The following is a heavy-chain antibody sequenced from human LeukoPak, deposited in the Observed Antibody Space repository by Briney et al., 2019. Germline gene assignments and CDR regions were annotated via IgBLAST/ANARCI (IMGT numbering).Heavy chain of an antibody. Sequence: SETLSLTCTVSGGSISSSSYYWGWIRQPPGKGLEWIGSIYYSGSTYYNPSLKSRVTISVDTSKNQFSLKLSSVTAAVTAVYYCARDVVTMVRGVIPSWGQGTLVTVSS. J-gene: IGHJ4*02. CDR1: GGSISSSSYY. CDR3: ARDVVTMVRGVIPS. CDR2: IYYSGST. V-gene: IGHV4-39*07. D-gene: IGHD3-10*01.